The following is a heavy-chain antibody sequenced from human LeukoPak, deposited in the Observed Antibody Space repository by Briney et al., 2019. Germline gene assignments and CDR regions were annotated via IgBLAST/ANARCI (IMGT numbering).Heavy chain of an antibody. CDR1: GYTFTGYY. D-gene: IGHD3-9*01. CDR3: TRATGPPGY. Sequence: ASVKVSCKASGYTFTGYYMHWVRQAPGQGLEWMGWINPNSGNPTYAQGLTGRFVFSLDTAVSTAYLQINSLKAEDTAVYYCTRATGPPGYWGQGTLVTVSS. V-gene: IGHV7-4-1*02. CDR2: INPNSGNP. J-gene: IGHJ4*02.